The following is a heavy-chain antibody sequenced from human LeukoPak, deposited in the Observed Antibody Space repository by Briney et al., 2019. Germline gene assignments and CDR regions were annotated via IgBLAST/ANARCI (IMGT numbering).Heavy chain of an antibody. CDR2: INPNSGGT. Sequence: ASVKVSCKVSGYTFTSYDINWVRQAPGQGLEWMGWINPNSGGTNYAQKLQGRVTMTRDTSISTVYMELSRLRSDDTAVYYCARGGAVAASHYYYYMDVWGKGTTVTVSS. V-gene: IGHV1-2*02. CDR3: ARGGAVAASHYYYYMDV. D-gene: IGHD6-19*01. J-gene: IGHJ6*03. CDR1: GYTFTSYD.